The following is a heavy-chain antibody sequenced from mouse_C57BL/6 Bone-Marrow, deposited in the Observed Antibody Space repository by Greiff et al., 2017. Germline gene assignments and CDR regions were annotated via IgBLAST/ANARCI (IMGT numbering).Heavy chain of an antibody. J-gene: IGHJ4*01. CDR3: ARLGTTMGY. V-gene: IGHV7-3*01. CDR2: FSNKANGYTT. CDR1: GFTFTDYY. Sequence: EVQLQESGGGLVQPGGSLSLSCAASGFTFTDYYMSWVRQPPGKALEWLGFFSNKANGYTTEYSASVKDRFTISRYNSQSILYLQMNALRAEDSAPYYCARLGTTMGYWGQGTSVTVSS. D-gene: IGHD2-3*01.